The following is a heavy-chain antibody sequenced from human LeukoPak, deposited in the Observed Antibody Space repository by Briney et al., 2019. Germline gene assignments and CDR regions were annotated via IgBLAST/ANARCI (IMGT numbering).Heavy chain of an antibody. Sequence: GGSLRLSCAASGFTFSSYSMNWVRQAPGQGLEWVSYISSSSSTIYYADSVKGRFTISRDNAKNSLYLQMNSLRAEDTAVYYCARKFGGNYGYFDYWGQGTLVTVSS. D-gene: IGHD4-23*01. CDR3: ARKFGGNYGYFDY. J-gene: IGHJ4*02. CDR2: ISSSSSTI. CDR1: GFTFSSYS. V-gene: IGHV3-48*01.